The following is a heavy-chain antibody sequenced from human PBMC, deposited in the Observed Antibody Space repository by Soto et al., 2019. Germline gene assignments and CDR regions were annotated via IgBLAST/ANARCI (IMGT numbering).Heavy chain of an antibody. V-gene: IGHV6-1*01. CDR3: ARSIEARLDYYYYGMDV. J-gene: IGHJ6*02. D-gene: IGHD6-6*01. CDR2: TYYRSKWYN. CDR1: GDSVSSNSAA. Sequence: SQTLSLTCAISGDSVSSNSAAWNWIRQSPSRGLEWLGRTYYRSKWYNDYAVSVKSRITINPDTSKNQFSLQLNSVTPEDTAVYYCARSIEARLDYYYYGMDVWGQGTTVTVSS.